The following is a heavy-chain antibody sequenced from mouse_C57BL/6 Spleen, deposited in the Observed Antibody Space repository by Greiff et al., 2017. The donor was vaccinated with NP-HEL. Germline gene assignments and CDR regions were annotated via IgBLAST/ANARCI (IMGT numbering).Heavy chain of an antibody. V-gene: IGHV1-80*01. J-gene: IGHJ4*01. Sequence: QVQLQQSGAELVKPGASVKISCKASGYAFSSYWMNWVKQRPGKGLEWIGQIYPGDGDTNYNGKFKGKATLTADKSSSTAYMPLSSLTSEDSAVYFCARSPSLLYAMDYWGQGTSVTVSS. CDR2: IYPGDGDT. D-gene: IGHD2-1*01. CDR3: ARSPSLLYAMDY. CDR1: GYAFSSYW.